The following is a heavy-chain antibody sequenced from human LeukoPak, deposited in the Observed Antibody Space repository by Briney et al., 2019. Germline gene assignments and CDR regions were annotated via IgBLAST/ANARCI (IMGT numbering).Heavy chain of an antibody. V-gene: IGHV3-23*01. J-gene: IGHJ1*01. CDR3: AKDQGGIPEGRPLSNGF. CDR1: GFNFTYYA. Sequence: GGPLTHLYSASGFNFTYYAMLWLRQAPGKGLEWVSGISGSGGDTYTADSLRGRFIISRDNSKYTLFLQMNSLRAEDTAVYYCAKDQGGIPEGRPLSNGFWGQGTLVIVSS. CDR2: ISGSGGDT. D-gene: IGHD5-24*01.